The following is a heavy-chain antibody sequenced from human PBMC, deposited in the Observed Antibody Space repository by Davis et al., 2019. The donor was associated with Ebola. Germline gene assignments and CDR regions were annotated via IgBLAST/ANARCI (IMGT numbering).Heavy chain of an antibody. J-gene: IGHJ4*01. CDR1: GFTFTGSA. V-gene: IGHV1-58*02. CDR3: AASAGTVGKFDY. D-gene: IGHD1-14*01. CDR2: IVLGSGNT. Sequence: AASVKVSCKASGFTFTGSAMQWVRQARGQGLEWMGWIVLGSGNTNYAQKFQGRVTITRDMSTSTLYLDLSNLRPEDTAVYYCAASAGTVGKFDYWGQGTLVTVSS.